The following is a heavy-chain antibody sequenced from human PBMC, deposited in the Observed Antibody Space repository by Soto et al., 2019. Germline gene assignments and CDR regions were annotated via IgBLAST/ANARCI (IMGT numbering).Heavy chain of an antibody. D-gene: IGHD6-13*01. CDR2: IIPIFGTA. Sequence: ASVKVSCKASGYTFTSYAISWVRQAPGQGLEWMGGIIPIFGTANYAQKFQGRVTITADESTSTAYMELSSLRSEDTAVYYCARGSSSWRPLNYNWFDPWGQGTLVTVSS. CDR1: GYTFTSYA. J-gene: IGHJ5*02. V-gene: IGHV1-69*13. CDR3: ARGSSSWRPLNYNWFDP.